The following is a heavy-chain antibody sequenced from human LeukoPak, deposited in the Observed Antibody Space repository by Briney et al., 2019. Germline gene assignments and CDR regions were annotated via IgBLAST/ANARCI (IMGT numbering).Heavy chain of an antibody. V-gene: IGHV1-69*05. J-gene: IGHJ4*02. Sequence: GASVKVSCKASGGTFSRYAISWVRQAPGQGLEWMGRIIPIFGTANYAQKFQGRVTITTDESTSTAYMELSSLRSEDTAVYYCARESIYYDSSGYYFDYWGRGTLVTVSS. CDR3: ARESIYYDSSGYYFDY. D-gene: IGHD3-22*01. CDR1: GGTFSRYA. CDR2: IIPIFGTA.